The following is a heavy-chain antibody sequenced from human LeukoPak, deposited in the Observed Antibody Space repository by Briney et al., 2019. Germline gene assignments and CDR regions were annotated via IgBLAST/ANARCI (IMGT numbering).Heavy chain of an antibody. J-gene: IGHJ4*02. Sequence: GGSLRLSCAASRSRFSTYAMSWVRQAPGKGLEWVSSISDTGDRTYYTDAVKGRFTISRDNSRNTLYLQMNSLRAEDTAVYYCVEDVVVIVAAKPGIWGQGTLVTVSS. CDR1: RSRFSTYA. D-gene: IGHD2-15*01. CDR2: ISDTGDRT. CDR3: VEDVVVIVAAKPGI. V-gene: IGHV3-23*01.